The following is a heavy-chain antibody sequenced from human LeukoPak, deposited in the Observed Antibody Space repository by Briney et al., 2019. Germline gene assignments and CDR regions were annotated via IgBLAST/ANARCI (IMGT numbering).Heavy chain of an antibody. CDR2: IKQDGSEK. Sequence: PGGSLRLSCAASGFTFSTYWMSWVRQAPGKGLEWVANIKQDGSEKYYVDSVKGRFTISRDNAKNSLYLQMNSLRAEDTAVYYCARIAAAGSFDYWGQGTLVTVSS. CDR3: ARIAAAGSFDY. D-gene: IGHD6-13*01. J-gene: IGHJ4*02. V-gene: IGHV3-7*01. CDR1: GFTFSTYW.